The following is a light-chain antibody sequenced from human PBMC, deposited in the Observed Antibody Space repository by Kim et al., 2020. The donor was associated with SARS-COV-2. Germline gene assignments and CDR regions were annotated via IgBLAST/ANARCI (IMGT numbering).Light chain of an antibody. CDR1: SKKCGNQG. V-gene: IGLV10-54*04. CDR2: RNN. CDR3: SAWDNNLSAWV. Sequence: RHTAKLASPGNSKKCGNQGAAWLQQHQGHPPKHLSSRNNNRPSGISERFSASRSGNTASLTIAGLQPEDEADYYCSAWDNNLSAWVFGGGTKVTVL. J-gene: IGLJ3*02.